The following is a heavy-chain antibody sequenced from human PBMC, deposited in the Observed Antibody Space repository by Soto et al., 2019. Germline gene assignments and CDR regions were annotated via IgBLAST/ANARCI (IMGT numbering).Heavy chain of an antibody. J-gene: IGHJ4*02. V-gene: IGHV2-5*02. Sequence: QITLKESGPTLVKPTQTLTLTCTFSGFSLSTSGVSVGWIRQPPGKALEWLALIYWDDGKRYSPSLKSRLTITKDTSKNQVVLTMTNVDPVDTATYYCAHRRGNYYLDYWGQGTLVTVSS. CDR2: IYWDDGK. D-gene: IGHD1-26*01. CDR3: AHRRGNYYLDY. CDR1: GFSLSTSGVS.